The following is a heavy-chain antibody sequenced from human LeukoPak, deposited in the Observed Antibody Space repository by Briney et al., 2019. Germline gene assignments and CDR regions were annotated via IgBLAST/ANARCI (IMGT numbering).Heavy chain of an antibody. CDR3: AREIYCSSTSCPAPPGMDV. CDR2: INPNSGGT. CDR1: GYTFTGYY. J-gene: IGHJ6*02. D-gene: IGHD2-2*01. Sequence: GASVKVSCKASGYTFTGYYMHWVRQAPGQGLEWMGWINPNSGGTNYAQKFQGRVTMTRDTSISTAYMELSRLRSDDTAVYYCAREIYCSSTSCPAPPGMDVWGQGTTVTVSS. V-gene: IGHV1-2*02.